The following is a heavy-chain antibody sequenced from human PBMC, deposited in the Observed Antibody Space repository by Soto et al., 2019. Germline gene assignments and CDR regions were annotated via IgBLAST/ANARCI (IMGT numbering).Heavy chain of an antibody. D-gene: IGHD5-18*01. V-gene: IGHV4-34*01. CDR2: INHSGST. Sequence: SETLSLTCAVYGGSFSGYYWSWIRQPPGKGLEWIGEINHSGSTNYNPSLKSRVTISVDTSKNQFSLKLSSVTAADTAVYYCARRKIQPWSEGYNWFDPWGQGTLVTVSS. CDR3: ARRKIQPWSEGYNWFDP. J-gene: IGHJ5*02. CDR1: GGSFSGYY.